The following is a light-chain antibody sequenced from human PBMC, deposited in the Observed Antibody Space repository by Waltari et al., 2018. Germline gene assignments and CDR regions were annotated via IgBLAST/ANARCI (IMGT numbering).Light chain of an antibody. CDR1: NIGTYS. Sequence: SYVVTQPPSVSVAPGETDTIPCGGDNIGTYSVHWYQQKAGQAPVLVIFYDRDRPSGIPDRFSGSNSGNTATLTISRVEAGDEARYYCHVWHPHVDPGVFGTGTEVTVL. CDR2: YDR. CDR3: HVWHPHVDPGV. J-gene: IGLJ1*01. V-gene: IGLV3-21*04.